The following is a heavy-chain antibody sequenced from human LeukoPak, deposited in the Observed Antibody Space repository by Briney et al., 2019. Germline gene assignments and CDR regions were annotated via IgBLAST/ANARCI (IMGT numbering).Heavy chain of an antibody. CDR2: ISSSGGNT. V-gene: IGHV3-23*01. CDR3: AKGVPGILYHGMGV. J-gene: IGHJ6*02. Sequence: GGSLRLSCAASGFTFSSYSMSWVRQAPGKGLEWVSAISSSGGNTYYADSVKGRFTISRDNSKNTLYLQMNSLRAEDTAVYYCAKGVPGILYHGMGVWGQGTTVIVSS. D-gene: IGHD2/OR15-2a*01. CDR1: GFTFSSYS.